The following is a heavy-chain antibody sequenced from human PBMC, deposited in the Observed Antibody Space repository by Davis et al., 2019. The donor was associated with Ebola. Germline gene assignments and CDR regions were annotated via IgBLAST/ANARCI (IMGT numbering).Heavy chain of an antibody. Sequence: ASVKVSCKASGYTFTDYYIHWVRQAPGQGLEWMGWINPNSGGTNYAQKLQGRVTMTRDTSISTAYMELSRLRSDDTAVYYCARDSGSYPAFDPWGQGTLVTVSS. V-gene: IGHV1-2*02. J-gene: IGHJ5*02. CDR2: INPNSGGT. CDR1: GYTFTDYY. CDR3: ARDSGSYPAFDP. D-gene: IGHD1-26*01.